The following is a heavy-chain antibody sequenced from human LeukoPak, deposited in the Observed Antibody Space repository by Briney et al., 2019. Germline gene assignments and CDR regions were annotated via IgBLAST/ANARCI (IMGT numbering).Heavy chain of an antibody. J-gene: IGHJ4*02. CDR3: ARDYYGDYFFDY. Sequence: PGGSLRLSCAASGFTFSSYAMSWVRQAPGKGLEWVSAISGSGGSTYYADSVKGRFTISRDNAKNSLYLQMSSLRAEDTAVYYCARDYYGDYFFDYWGQGTLVTVSS. CDR2: ISGSGGST. D-gene: IGHD4-17*01. CDR1: GFTFSSYA. V-gene: IGHV3-23*01.